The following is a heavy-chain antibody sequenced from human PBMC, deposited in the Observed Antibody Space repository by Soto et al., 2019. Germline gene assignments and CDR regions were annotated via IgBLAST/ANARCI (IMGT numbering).Heavy chain of an antibody. V-gene: IGHV3-74*01. CDR1: GFTFSMYW. Sequence: GGSLRLSCAASGFTFSMYWMHWVRQVPGKGPEWVSRINDDGISTNYADSVKGRFTISRDNAKNTLYLQMNALRVEDTGVYYCTRGPRHTSTGTGPFWGQGTLVTVSS. D-gene: IGHD1-1*01. J-gene: IGHJ4*02. CDR3: TRGPRHTSTGTGPF. CDR2: INDDGIST.